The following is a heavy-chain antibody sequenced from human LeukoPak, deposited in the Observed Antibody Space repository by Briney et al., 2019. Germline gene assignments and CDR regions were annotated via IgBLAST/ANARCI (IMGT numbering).Heavy chain of an antibody. CDR3: ARADSSVYYGSGSPPRDY. Sequence: GASVKVSCKASGYTFTSYGISWVRQAPGQGLEWMGWISAYNGNTNYAQKLQGRVTMTTDTSTSTAYVELRSLRSDDTAVYYCARADSSVYYGSGSPPRDYWGQGTLVTVSS. CDR1: GYTFTSYG. V-gene: IGHV1-18*01. D-gene: IGHD3-10*01. CDR2: ISAYNGNT. J-gene: IGHJ4*02.